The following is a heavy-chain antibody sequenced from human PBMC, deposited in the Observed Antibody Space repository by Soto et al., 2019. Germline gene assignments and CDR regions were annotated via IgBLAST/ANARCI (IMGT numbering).Heavy chain of an antibody. CDR3: ASGFTDSYPGSRVFAC. Sequence: GEALRLSYAASGFTFSDYVMHWVRQAPGKGLEWVALISYDGSNKYSADSVKGRFTISRDNSKKTLYLQMNSLRVEDSALYYCASGFTDSYPGSRVFACWGRRSLVTVSS. V-gene: IGHV3-30-3*01. D-gene: IGHD3-10*01. J-gene: IGHJ1*01. CDR1: GFTFSDYV. CDR2: ISYDGSNK.